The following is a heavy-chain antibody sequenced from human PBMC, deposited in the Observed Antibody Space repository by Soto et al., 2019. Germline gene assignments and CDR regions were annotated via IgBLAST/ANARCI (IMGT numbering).Heavy chain of an antibody. J-gene: IGHJ4*02. Sequence: QITLKESVLPLGKPTKTPPLPSTSSGFPPPPIEGGWAGTRRPQGKAPEWLALIFWNDDRRYSPTLRNRITITKDTSKNQVVLMMTNMDPVDTATYYCAHRRVGPGWIYGSPSYYWDYWGQGTLVTVSS. CDR2: IFWNDDR. CDR3: AHRRVGPGWIYGSPSYYWDY. CDR1: GFPPPPIEGG. V-gene: IGHV2-5*01. D-gene: IGHD3-10*01.